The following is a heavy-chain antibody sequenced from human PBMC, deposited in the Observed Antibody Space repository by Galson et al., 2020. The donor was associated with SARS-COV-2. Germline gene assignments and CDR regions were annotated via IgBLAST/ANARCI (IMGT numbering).Heavy chain of an antibody. CDR3: ARHCYWLLYKKYNWFDP. D-gene: IGHD3-9*01. CDR1: GGSISSSSYY. Sequence: SETLSLTCTVSGGSISSSSYYWGWIRQPPGKGLEWIGRIYYSGSTYYNPSLKSRVTITVDPSKNQFTLKLSSVTAADTAVYYCARHCYWLLYKKYNWFDPWGQGTLVTVSS. CDR2: IYYSGST. J-gene: IGHJ5*02. V-gene: IGHV4-39*01.